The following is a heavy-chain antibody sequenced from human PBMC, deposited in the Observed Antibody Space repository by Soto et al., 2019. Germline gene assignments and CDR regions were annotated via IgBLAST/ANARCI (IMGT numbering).Heavy chain of an antibody. V-gene: IGHV1-69*08. CDR3: ARERHDYGDYTNYDY. CDR1: GGTFSSYT. Sequence: QVQLVQSGAEVKKPGSSVKVSCKASGGTFSSYTISWVRQAPGQGLEWMGRIIPILGIANYAQKFQGRVTITADKSTSTAYMELSSLRSEDTAVYYCARERHDYGDYTNYDYWGQGTLVTVSS. D-gene: IGHD4-17*01. CDR2: IIPILGIA. J-gene: IGHJ4*02.